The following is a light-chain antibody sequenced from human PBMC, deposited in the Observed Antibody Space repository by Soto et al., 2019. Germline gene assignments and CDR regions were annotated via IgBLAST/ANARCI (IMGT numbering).Light chain of an antibody. CDR3: SSYTSSRIVV. CDR2: DVS. V-gene: IGLV2-14*01. Sequence: QSALTQPASVSGSPGQSITISCTGTSSTVGGYNYVSWYQQHPDKAPKLMIYDVSSRPLGVSNRFSGSKSGNTASLTISGLQAEDVADYYCSSYTSSRIVVFGGGTKLTVL. CDR1: SSTVGGYNY. J-gene: IGLJ2*01.